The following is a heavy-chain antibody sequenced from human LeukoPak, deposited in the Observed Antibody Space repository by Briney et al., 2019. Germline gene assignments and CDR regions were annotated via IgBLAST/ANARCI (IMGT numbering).Heavy chain of an antibody. D-gene: IGHD1-26*01. CDR2: IRSKANSYAT. V-gene: IGHV3-73*01. J-gene: IGHJ4*02. CDR3: TSPPLVGATPDVGY. Sequence: KVSCKASGYTFTSYYMHWVRQASGKGLEWVGRIRSKANSYATAYAASVKGRFTISRDDSKNTAYLQMNSLKTEDTAVYYCTSPPLVGATPDVGYWGQGTLVTVSS. CDR1: GYTFTSYY.